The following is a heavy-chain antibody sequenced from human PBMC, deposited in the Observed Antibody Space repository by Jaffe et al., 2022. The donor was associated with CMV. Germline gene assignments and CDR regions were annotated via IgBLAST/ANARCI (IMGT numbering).Heavy chain of an antibody. Sequence: EVQLVESGGGLVQPGGSLRLSCAAFGFTFNSYDMHWVRQTTDKRLEWVAGIGAAGDRYHLDSVKGRFTISGEDARNSLYLQMDSLRAGDTAVYFCARDRGGIATRRGTFYYGMDVWGQGTTVTVSS. CDR1: GFTFNSYD. V-gene: IGHV3-13*01. CDR2: IGAAGDR. D-gene: IGHD6-6*01. J-gene: IGHJ6*02. CDR3: ARDRGGIATRRGTFYYGMDV.